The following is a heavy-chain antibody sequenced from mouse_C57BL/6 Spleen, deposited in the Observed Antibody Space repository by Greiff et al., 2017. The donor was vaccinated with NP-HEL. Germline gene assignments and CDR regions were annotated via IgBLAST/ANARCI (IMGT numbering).Heavy chain of an antibody. D-gene: IGHD4-1*02. CDR2: IWGVGST. CDR1: GFSLTSYG. CDR3: ASLQLGQFAY. Sequence: VQRVESGPGLVAPSQSLSITCTVSGFSLTSYGVDWVRQSPGKGLEWLGVIWGVGSTNYNSALKSRLSISKDNSKSQVFLKMNSLQTDDTAMYYCASLQLGQFAYWGQGTLVTVSA. J-gene: IGHJ3*01. V-gene: IGHV2-6*01.